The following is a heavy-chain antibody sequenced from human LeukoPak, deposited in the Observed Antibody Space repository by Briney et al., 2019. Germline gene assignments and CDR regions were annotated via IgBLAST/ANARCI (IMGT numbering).Heavy chain of an antibody. CDR3: AKARGLIGGAFDI. D-gene: IGHD3-22*01. Sequence: GGSLRLSCAASGSTFDDYIMHWVRQAPGKGLEWVSLVRWDGDTTYYADSVKGRFTISRDNSKNSLYLQMNSLRTEDTALYYCAKARGLIGGAFDIWGQGTMVTVSS. V-gene: IGHV3-43*01. CDR1: GSTFDDYI. J-gene: IGHJ3*02. CDR2: VRWDGDTT.